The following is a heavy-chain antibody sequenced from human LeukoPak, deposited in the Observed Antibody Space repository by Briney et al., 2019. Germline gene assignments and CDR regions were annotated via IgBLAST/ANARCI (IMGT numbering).Heavy chain of an antibody. V-gene: IGHV3-48*04. CDR2: ISTSSSTI. CDR3: ARSLRAVPKSLFDY. D-gene: IGHD2-2*01. J-gene: IGHJ4*02. Sequence: PGGSLRLSCAASGFSLSAYSMNWVRQAPGKGLEWVSYISTSSSTIYYADSVKGRFTISRDNDKNSLYLQMNSLRVEDTAVYYCARSLRAVPKSLFDYWGQGTLVTVSS. CDR1: GFSLSAYS.